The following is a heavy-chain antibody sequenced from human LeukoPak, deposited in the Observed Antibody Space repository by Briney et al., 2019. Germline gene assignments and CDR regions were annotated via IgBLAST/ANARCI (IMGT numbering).Heavy chain of an antibody. CDR1: GGSISNYY. D-gene: IGHD6-13*01. CDR2: IYPSGGT. CDR3: AREEITAAGRSLDY. V-gene: IGHV4-4*07. Sequence: SATLSLPCPVSGGSISNYYWRWIRQPAGKGQEGIGRIYPSGGTNYNPALKSRVTMSVDTSKNQFSLKLSSVSAADTAVYYCAREEITAAGRSLDYWGQGTLVTVSS. J-gene: IGHJ4*02.